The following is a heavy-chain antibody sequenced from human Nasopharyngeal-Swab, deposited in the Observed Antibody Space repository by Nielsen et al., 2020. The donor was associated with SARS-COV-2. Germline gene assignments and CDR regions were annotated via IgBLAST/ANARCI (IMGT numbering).Heavy chain of an antibody. D-gene: IGHD6-19*01. Sequence: VCQAPGKGLEWVSSISSSSSYIYYADSVKGRFTISRDNAKNSLYLQMNSLRAEDTAVYYCARLQWLDTGIDAFDIWGQGTMVTVSS. CDR2: ISSSSSYI. J-gene: IGHJ3*02. V-gene: IGHV3-21*01. CDR3: ARLQWLDTGIDAFDI.